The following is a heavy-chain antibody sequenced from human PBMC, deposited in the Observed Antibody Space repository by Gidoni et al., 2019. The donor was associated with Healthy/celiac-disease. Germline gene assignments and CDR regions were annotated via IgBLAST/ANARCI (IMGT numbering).Heavy chain of an antibody. CDR3: ARVPDYYDSSGYYYVRGGFDY. V-gene: IGHV4-34*01. D-gene: IGHD3-22*01. J-gene: IGHJ4*02. CDR1: GGSFSGYY. Sequence: QVQLQQWGAGLLKPSETLSLTCAVYGGSFSGYYWSWIRQPPGKGLEWIGEINHSGSTNYNPSLKSRVTISVDTSKNQFSRKLSSVTAADTAVYYCARVPDYYDSSGYYYVRGGFDYWGQGTLVTVSS. CDR2: INHSGST.